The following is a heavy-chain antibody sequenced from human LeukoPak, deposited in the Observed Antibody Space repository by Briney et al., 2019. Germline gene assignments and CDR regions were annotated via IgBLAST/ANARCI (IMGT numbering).Heavy chain of an antibody. Sequence: GGSLRLSCATSGFTFSSYAMSCVRQAPGKGLEWVSGIGASGGSTYYADSVKGRFTISRDNSKNTLYLQMNSLRTEDTAVYYCAKAEGYDILTGLDYWGQGTLVTVSS. V-gene: IGHV3-23*01. D-gene: IGHD3-9*01. CDR3: AKAEGYDILTGLDY. CDR2: IGASGGST. J-gene: IGHJ4*02. CDR1: GFTFSSYA.